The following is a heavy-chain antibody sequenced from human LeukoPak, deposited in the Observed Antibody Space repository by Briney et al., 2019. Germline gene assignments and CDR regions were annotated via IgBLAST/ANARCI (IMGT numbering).Heavy chain of an antibody. D-gene: IGHD4-17*01. CDR2: ISSNSYTI. Sequence: PWGSLRLSCAASGFTFSSYSMNWVRQAPGKGLEWVSYISSNSYTIYYADSVKGRFTISRDNAKNSLYLQMNSLRAEDTAVYYCARGSVTTPVGYWGQGTLVTVSS. CDR1: GFTFSSYS. V-gene: IGHV3-48*04. CDR3: ARGSVTTPVGY. J-gene: IGHJ4*02.